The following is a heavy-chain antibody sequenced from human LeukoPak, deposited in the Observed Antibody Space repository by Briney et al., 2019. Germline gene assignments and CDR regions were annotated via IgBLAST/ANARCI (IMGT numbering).Heavy chain of an antibody. Sequence: PSETLSLTCTVSGGSISSYYWSWIRQPPGKGLEWIGYIYYRGSTNYNPSLKSRVTISVDTSKNQFSLKLSSVTAADTAVYYCARGVRAAATNWFDPWGQGTLVTVSS. CDR1: GGSISSYY. CDR3: ARGVRAAATNWFDP. CDR2: IYYRGST. J-gene: IGHJ5*02. D-gene: IGHD6-13*01. V-gene: IGHV4-59*01.